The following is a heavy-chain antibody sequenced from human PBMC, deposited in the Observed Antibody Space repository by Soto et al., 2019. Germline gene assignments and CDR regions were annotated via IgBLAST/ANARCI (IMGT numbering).Heavy chain of an antibody. D-gene: IGHD3-22*01. CDR2: FDPEDGET. Sequence: ASVKVSCKVSGYTLTELSMHWVRQAPGKGLEWMGGFDPEDGETIYAQKFQGRVTMTEDTSTDTAYMELSSLRSEGTAVYYCAPDFLFLGGSGYSYGGQGTRVTVS. V-gene: IGHV1-24*01. CDR3: APDFLFLGGSGYSY. CDR1: GYTLTELS. J-gene: IGHJ4*02.